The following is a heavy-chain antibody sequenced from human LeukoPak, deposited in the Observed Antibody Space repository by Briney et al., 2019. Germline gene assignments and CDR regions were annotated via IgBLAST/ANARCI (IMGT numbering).Heavy chain of an antibody. J-gene: IGHJ4*02. CDR3: ARGVHVRVYDSNPHYGHY. CDR2: INPRTGST. CDR1: GYTFTSYG. V-gene: IGHV1-46*01. D-gene: IGHD3-22*01. Sequence: ASVKVSCKASGYTFTSYGISWVRQAPGQGLEWMGIINPRTGSTSYSQKFQGRVTMTRDMSTSTVYMELSSLRSEDTALYYCARGVHVRVYDSNPHYGHYWGQGILVTVSS.